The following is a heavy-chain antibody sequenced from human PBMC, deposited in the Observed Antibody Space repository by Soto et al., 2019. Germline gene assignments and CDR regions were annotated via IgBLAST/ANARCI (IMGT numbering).Heavy chain of an antibody. CDR3: ARGGWGYLDSGGYLWLDY. CDR1: GFTFSNSW. V-gene: IGHV3-7*03. CDR2: IKHDGSEK. D-gene: IGHD1-26*01. J-gene: IGHJ4*02. Sequence: QLVESGGGLVQPGGSLRLSCATSGFTFSNSWMTWVRQAPGKGLEWVANIKHDGSEKYYLDSVKGRYTISRDNAKDSLYLQLNSLRAEDTAVYSCARGGWGYLDSGGYLWLDYWGQGTLVTVSS.